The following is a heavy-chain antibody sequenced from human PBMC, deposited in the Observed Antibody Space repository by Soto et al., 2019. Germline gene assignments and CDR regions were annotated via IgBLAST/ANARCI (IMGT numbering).Heavy chain of an antibody. V-gene: IGHV1-18*01. CDR2: ISAHNGNT. D-gene: IGHD3-10*01. J-gene: IGHJ4*02. Sequence: QVHLVQSGAEVKKPGASVKVSCKGSGYAFTTYGITWVRQAPGQGLEWMGWISAHNGNTNYAQKLQGRVTVTRDTSTSAAYMELRGLRSDATAVYYCARGRYGEYWGQGALVNVSS. CDR3: ARGRYGEY. CDR1: GYAFTTYG.